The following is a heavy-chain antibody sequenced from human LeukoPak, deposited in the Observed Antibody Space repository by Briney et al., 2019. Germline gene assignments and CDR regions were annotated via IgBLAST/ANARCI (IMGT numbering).Heavy chain of an antibody. CDR3: AAESNYGDYNAY. CDR2: IVVGSGNT. Sequence: ASVKVSCKASGFTFTSSAMQWVRQARGQRLEWIGWIVVGSGNTNYAQKFQERVTITSDMSTSTAYMELSSLRCEDTAVYYCAAESNYGDYNAYWGQGTLVTVSS. CDR1: GFTFTSSA. D-gene: IGHD4-17*01. V-gene: IGHV1-58*02. J-gene: IGHJ4*02.